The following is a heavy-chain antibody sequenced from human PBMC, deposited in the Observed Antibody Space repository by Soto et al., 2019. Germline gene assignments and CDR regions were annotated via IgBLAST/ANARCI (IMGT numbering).Heavy chain of an antibody. CDR1: GFTFSSYS. D-gene: IGHD5-18*01. CDR2: ISSSSSTI. J-gene: IGHJ5*02. CDR3: AREEGILNWFDP. V-gene: IGHV3-48*01. Sequence: EVQLVESGGGLVQPGGSLRLSCAASGFTFSSYSMNWVRQAPGKGLEWVSYISSSSSTIYYADAVKGRFTISRDNAKNSLYLQMNRLRAEDTAVYYFAREEGILNWFDPWGQGTLVTVSS.